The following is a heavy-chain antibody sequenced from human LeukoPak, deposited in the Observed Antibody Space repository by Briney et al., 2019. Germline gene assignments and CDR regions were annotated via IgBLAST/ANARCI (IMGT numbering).Heavy chain of an antibody. CDR1: GYTFSSYW. D-gene: IGHD2-8*01. Sequence: GESLKISCKGSGYTFSSYWIGWVRQMPGKGLEWMGIIYPDDSDTRYSPSFQGQVTISADKSISTAYLQWSSLKASDTAMYYCARLAYCSNDVCYSNYYYSMDVWGKGTTVTVSS. CDR2: IYPDDSDT. CDR3: ARLAYCSNDVCYSNYYYSMDV. J-gene: IGHJ6*03. V-gene: IGHV5-51*01.